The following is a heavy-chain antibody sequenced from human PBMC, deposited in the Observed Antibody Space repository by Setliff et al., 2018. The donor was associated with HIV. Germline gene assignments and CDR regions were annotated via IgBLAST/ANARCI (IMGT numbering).Heavy chain of an antibody. D-gene: IGHD6-13*01. CDR2: INHRGST. V-gene: IGHV4-34*01. Sequence: SETLSLTCAVYGGSFSDYYWTWIRQSPGKGLEWIGEINHRGSTNYNPSLKSRVTVSVDTAKNQFSLKLGSVTAADTAVYYCARESPSSSWFYFDFWGQGTLVTVSS. CDR3: ARESPSSSWFYFDF. J-gene: IGHJ4*02. CDR1: GGSFSDYY.